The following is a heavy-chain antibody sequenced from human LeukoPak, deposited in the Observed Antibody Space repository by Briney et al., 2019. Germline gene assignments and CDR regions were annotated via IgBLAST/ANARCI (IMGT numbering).Heavy chain of an antibody. CDR1: GYSISSGYY. Sequence: SETLSLTCAVSGYSISSGYYWGWIRQPPGKGLEWIGSIYHSGSTYYNPSLKSRVTISVDTSKNQFSLKLSSVTAADTAVYYCARHEGYSSCWFDPWGQGTLVTVSS. D-gene: IGHD6-13*01. CDR2: IYHSGST. J-gene: IGHJ5*02. CDR3: ARHEGYSSCWFDP. V-gene: IGHV4-38-2*01.